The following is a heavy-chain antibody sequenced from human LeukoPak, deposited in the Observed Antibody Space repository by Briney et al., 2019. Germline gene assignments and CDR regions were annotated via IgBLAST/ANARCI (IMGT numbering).Heavy chain of an antibody. Sequence: ASVKVSCKXSGYTFTGYYMHWVRQAPGQGLEWMGRINPNSGGTNYAQKFQGRVTMTRDTSISTAYMELSRLRSDDTAVYYCARDLGYCSSTSCYSGILGYWGQGTLVTVSS. V-gene: IGHV1-2*06. CDR1: GYTFTGYY. J-gene: IGHJ4*02. CDR3: ARDLGYCSSTSCYSGILGY. CDR2: INPNSGGT. D-gene: IGHD2-2*01.